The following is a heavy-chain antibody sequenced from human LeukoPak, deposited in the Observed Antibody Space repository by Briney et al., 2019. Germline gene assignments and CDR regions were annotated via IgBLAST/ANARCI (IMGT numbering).Heavy chain of an antibody. J-gene: IGHJ4*02. CDR1: GFTFTSYA. D-gene: IGHD2-21*01. Sequence: GGSLRLSCAASGFTFTSYAMTWVRQAPGKGLEWVANIKEDGREINYLGSVKGRFTISRDNAKNSLYLEMNSLRAEDTAVYYCARERIHCGGADCKSYFDYWGQGTLVTVSS. CDR2: IKEDGREI. V-gene: IGHV3-7*01. CDR3: ARERIHCGGADCKSYFDY.